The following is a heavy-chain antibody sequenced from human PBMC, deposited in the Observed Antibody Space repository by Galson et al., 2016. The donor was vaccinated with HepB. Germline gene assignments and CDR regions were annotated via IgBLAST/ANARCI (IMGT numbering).Heavy chain of an antibody. CDR2: ISSSSSGYI. V-gene: IGHV3-21*01. J-gene: IGHJ4*02. CDR1: GFTFSSYS. D-gene: IGHD1-1*01. Sequence: SLRLSCAASGFTFSSYSMNWVRQAPGKGLEWVSSISSSSSGYIYYADSVKGRFTISRDNAKNSLYLQITSLRAEDTAVYYWARSNPQLELGWGQGTLVTVSS. CDR3: ARSNPQLELG.